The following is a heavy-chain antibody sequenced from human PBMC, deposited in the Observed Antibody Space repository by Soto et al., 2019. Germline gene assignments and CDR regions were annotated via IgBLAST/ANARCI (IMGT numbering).Heavy chain of an antibody. D-gene: IGHD3-10*01. V-gene: IGHV3-74*01. J-gene: IGHJ4*02. CDR1: GVTFSSYW. Sequence: EVQLVESGGGLVQPGGSLRLSCAVSGVTFSSYWMHWVRQAPGKGLVWVSRIDNDGTSTAYADSVKGRFTISRDNAKNTLYLQMNSLRAEDTAVYYCATGGFSLPFDYWGQGTLVTVSS. CDR3: ATGGFSLPFDY. CDR2: IDNDGTST.